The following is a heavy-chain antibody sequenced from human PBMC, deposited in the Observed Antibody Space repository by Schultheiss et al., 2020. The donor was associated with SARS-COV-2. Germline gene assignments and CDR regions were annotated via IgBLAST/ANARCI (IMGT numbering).Heavy chain of an antibody. CDR1: GGSFSGYY. J-gene: IGHJ6*02. D-gene: IGHD4-17*01. CDR2: INHSGST. CDR3: ARASDWDYGDYYYYYGMDV. Sequence: SETLSLTCAVYGGSFSGYYWSWIRQPPGKGLEWIGEINHSGSTNYNPSLKSRVTMSVDTSKNQFSLKLSSVTAADTAVYYCARASDWDYGDYYYYYGMDVWGQGTTVTVSS. V-gene: IGHV4-34*01.